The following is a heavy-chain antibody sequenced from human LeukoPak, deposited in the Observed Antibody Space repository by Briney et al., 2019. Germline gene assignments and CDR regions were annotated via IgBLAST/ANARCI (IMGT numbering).Heavy chain of an antibody. CDR3: AKTYSSSRAHYYYYYYMDV. J-gene: IGHJ6*03. D-gene: IGHD6-13*01. CDR1: GFTFSSYS. Sequence: PGGSLRLSCAASGFTFSSYSMNWVRQAPGKGLEWVSSISISSSYIHYSSSVSGRFSISRDSSKNKLYLQLKRLRAEDTPVYYCAKTYSSSRAHYYYYYYMDVWAKGTTVTIPS. V-gene: IGHV3-21*04. CDR2: ISISSSYI.